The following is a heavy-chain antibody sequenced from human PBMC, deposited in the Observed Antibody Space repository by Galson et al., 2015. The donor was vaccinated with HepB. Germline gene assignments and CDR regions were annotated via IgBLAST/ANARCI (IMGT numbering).Heavy chain of an antibody. CDR2: IDWDDDK. J-gene: IGHJ4*02. CDR3: ARRLGTSGSYYFDY. V-gene: IGHV2-70*01. CDR1: GFSLSTSGMC. Sequence: PALVKPTQTLTLTCTFSGFSLSTSGMCVSWIRQPPGKALEWLALIDWDDDKYYSTSLKTRLTMSEDTSKNQVVLTMTNMDPVDTATYYCARRLGTSGSYYFDYWGQGTLVTVSS. D-gene: IGHD2-2*01.